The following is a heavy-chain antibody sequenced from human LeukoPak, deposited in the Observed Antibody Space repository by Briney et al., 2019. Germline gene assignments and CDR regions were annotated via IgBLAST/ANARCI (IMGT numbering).Heavy chain of an antibody. CDR3: EKGEVSGSGIYNYYYMDV. D-gene: IGHD1-26*01. V-gene: IGHV3-23*01. J-gene: IGHJ6*03. CDR1: EFTFSSYA. CDR2: ISGSGGST. Sequence: GGSLRLSCAASEFTFSSYAMTWVRQAPGEGLEWVSAISGSGGSTYYADSVRGRFTISRDNSKNTLYLQMNSLRADDTAVYYCEKGEVSGSGIYNYYYMDVWGKGTTVTVSS.